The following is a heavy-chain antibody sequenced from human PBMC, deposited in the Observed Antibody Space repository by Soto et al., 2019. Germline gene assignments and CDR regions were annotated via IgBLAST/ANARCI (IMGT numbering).Heavy chain of an antibody. CDR1: GFTFSNYW. J-gene: IGHJ4*02. CDR3: ARGSSGASCYSIWFDY. CDR2: IKQDGSEK. V-gene: IGHV3-7*03. Sequence: GSLRLSCAASGFTFSNYWMTWVRQAPGKGLEWVANIKQDGSEKYYVGSVKGRFTISRDNAKNSLYLQMNSLRAEDTAVYYCARGSSGASCYSIWFDYWGQGTQVTVSS. D-gene: IGHD2-15*01.